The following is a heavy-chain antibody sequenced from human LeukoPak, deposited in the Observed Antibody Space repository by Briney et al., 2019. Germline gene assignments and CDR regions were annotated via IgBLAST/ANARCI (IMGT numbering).Heavy chain of an antibody. D-gene: IGHD2-21*02. CDR2: IYDSGNT. CDR3: ARGTAALINFDH. CDR1: GGSVSSDSFY. Sequence: PSETLSLTCTVSGGSVSSDSFYWSWVRQPPGKELEWIGYIYDSGNTNYNPSLKSRVTISVDMSKNQFSLKLNAVTAADTAVYYCARGTAALINFDHWGQGALVTVSS. V-gene: IGHV4-61*01. J-gene: IGHJ4*02.